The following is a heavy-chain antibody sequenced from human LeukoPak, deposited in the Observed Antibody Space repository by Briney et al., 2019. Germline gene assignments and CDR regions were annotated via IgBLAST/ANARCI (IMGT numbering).Heavy chain of an antibody. J-gene: IGHJ2*01. D-gene: IGHD3-22*01. CDR3: ARDTAEDYYDSSSDWYFDL. CDR1: GGSISSYY. V-gene: IGHV4-59*01. CDR2: IYYSGST. Sequence: SETLSLTCTVSGGSISSYYWSWIRQPPGKGLEWIGYIYYSGSTNYNPSLKSRVTISVDTSKNQFSLKLSSVTAAGTAVYYCARDTAEDYYDSSSDWYFDLWGRGTLVTVSS.